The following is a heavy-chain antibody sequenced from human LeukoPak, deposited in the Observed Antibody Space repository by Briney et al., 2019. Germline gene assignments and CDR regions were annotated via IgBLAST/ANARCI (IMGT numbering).Heavy chain of an antibody. V-gene: IGHV4-38-2*02. CDR2: IYHSGSP. D-gene: IGHD3-3*01. CDR3: ARVRYEFETPEYYFDY. Sequence: TSQTLSLTCTVTGFSISSDYSCGWIRQPPGKGLERIGSIYHSGSPHYNPSLKSRDTLSVDPSKNQFSVKLTAVTASDTAVLYCARVRYEFETPEYYFDYWGQGTLVTV. J-gene: IGHJ4*02. CDR1: GFSISSDYS.